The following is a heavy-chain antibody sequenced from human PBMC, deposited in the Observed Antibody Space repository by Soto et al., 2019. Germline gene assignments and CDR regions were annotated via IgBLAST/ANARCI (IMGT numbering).Heavy chain of an antibody. CDR3: ARGRGYSGYDQGYYFDY. J-gene: IGHJ4*02. CDR1: GGSFSGYC. CDR2: INHSGST. D-gene: IGHD5-12*01. Sequence: PSETLSLTCAVYGGSFSGYCWSWIRQPPGKGLEWIGEINHSGSTNYNPSLKSRVTISVDTSKNQFSLKLSSVTAADTAVYYCARGRGYSGYDQGYYFDYWGQGTLVTVSS. V-gene: IGHV4-34*01.